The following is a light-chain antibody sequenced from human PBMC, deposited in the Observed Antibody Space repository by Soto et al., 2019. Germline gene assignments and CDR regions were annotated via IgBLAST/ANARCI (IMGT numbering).Light chain of an antibody. J-gene: IGLJ2*01. CDR3: SSYTSSSTLLVV. V-gene: IGLV2-14*01. CDR2: DVS. CDR1: SSDVGGYNY. Sequence: QSALTQPASVSGSPGQSITISCTGTSSDVGGYNYVSWYQQHPGKAPKLMIYDVSNRPSGVSNRFSGSKSGNTASLTISGLQAEDEADYYCSSYTSSSTLLVVFGGGPKLTVL.